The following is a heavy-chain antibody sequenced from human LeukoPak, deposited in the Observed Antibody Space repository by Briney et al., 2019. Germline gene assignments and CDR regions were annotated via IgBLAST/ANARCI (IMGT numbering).Heavy chain of an antibody. CDR2: ISYDGSNK. CDR1: GFTFSSYG. D-gene: IGHD6-13*01. J-gene: IGHJ4*02. Sequence: GGSLRLSCAASGFTFSSYGMHWVRQAPGKGLEWVAVISYDGSNKFYTDSVKGRFTISRDNSKSTLYLQMNSLRAEDTAVYYCAKELSAGTGGGWEDYFDYWGQGTLVTVSA. CDR3: AKELSAGTGGGWEDYFDY. V-gene: IGHV3-30*18.